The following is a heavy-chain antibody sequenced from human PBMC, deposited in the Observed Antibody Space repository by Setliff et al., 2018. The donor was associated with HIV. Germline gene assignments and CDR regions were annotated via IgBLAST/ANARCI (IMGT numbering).Heavy chain of an antibody. Sequence: ASVKVSCKASGYTFTNYFVHWVRQAPGQGLEWMGIIDPSGGSTNYAQKFQGRLTMTRNTSIRTAYMELSSLRSEDTAVYYCATRGRDLGFDYWGQGTLVTVSS. V-gene: IGHV1-46*01. CDR3: ATRGRDLGFDY. D-gene: IGHD1-1*01. CDR2: IDPSGGST. CDR1: GYTFTNYF. J-gene: IGHJ4*02.